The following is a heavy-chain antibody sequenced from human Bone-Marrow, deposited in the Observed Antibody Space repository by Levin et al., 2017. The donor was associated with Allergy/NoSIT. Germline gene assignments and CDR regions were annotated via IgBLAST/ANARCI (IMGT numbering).Heavy chain of an antibody. J-gene: IGHJ4*02. V-gene: IGHV3-30*18. CDR3: AKEIDKGYGSGSYCGVDY. CDR1: GFTFSSYG. D-gene: IGHD3-10*01. Sequence: GGSLRLSCAASGFTFSSYGMHWVRQAPGKGLEWVAVISYDGSNKYYADSVKGRFTISRDNSKNTLYLQMNSLRAEDTAVYYCAKEIDKGYGSGSYCGVDYWGQGTLVTVSS. CDR2: ISYDGSNK.